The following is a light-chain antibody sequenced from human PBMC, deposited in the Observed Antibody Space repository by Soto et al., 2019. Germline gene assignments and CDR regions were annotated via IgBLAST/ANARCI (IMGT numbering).Light chain of an antibody. Sequence: QSALTQPASVSGSPGQSIAISCTGTSSDVGGYKYVSWYQQHPGKAPKVMISEVSNRPSGVSDRFSGSKSGNTASLTISGLQAEDEADYYCCSYTNSNTLVFGTGTKVTVL. CDR2: EVS. V-gene: IGLV2-14*01. J-gene: IGLJ1*01. CDR3: CSYTNSNTLV. CDR1: SSDVGGYKY.